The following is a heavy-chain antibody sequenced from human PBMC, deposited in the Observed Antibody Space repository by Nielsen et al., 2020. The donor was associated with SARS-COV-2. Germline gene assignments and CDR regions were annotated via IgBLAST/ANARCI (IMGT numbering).Heavy chain of an antibody. CDR3: VAVAGTGY. CDR2: IGGNGRNI. V-gene: IGHV3-20*01. Sequence: GGSLRLSCAASGFTFDDYGMSWVRQAPGKALEWLSYIGGNGRNIFYADSVKGRFTISRDNAKNSLYLQMNSLRAEDTALYHCVAVAGTGYWGQGTLVTVSS. J-gene: IGHJ4*02. CDR1: GFTFDDYG. D-gene: IGHD6-19*01.